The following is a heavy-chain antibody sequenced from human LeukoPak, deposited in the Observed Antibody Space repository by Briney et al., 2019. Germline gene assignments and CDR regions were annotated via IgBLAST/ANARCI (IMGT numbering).Heavy chain of an antibody. CDR2: INPNSGGT. Sequence: ASAKVSCKTSGYTFTGYYMHWVRQAPGQGLEWMGWINPNSGGTNYAQKFQGRVTMTRDTSISTAYMELSRLRSDDTAVYYCARGGLRYFDWLLRYNWFDPWGQGTLVTVSS. D-gene: IGHD3-9*01. CDR3: ARGGLRYFDWLLRYNWFDP. V-gene: IGHV1-2*02. CDR1: GYTFTGYY. J-gene: IGHJ5*02.